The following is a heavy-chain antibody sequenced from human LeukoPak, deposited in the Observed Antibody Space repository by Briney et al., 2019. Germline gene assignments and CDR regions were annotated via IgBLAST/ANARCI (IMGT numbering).Heavy chain of an antibody. CDR3: ARDLSYRDYGDYGY. J-gene: IGHJ4*02. D-gene: IGHD4-17*01. V-gene: IGHV3-7*01. CDR1: GFSLSSYA. CDR2: IKQDGSEK. Sequence: LTGGSLRLSCTVSGFSLSSYALSWVRQAPGKGLEWVANIKQDGSEKYYVDSVKGRFTISRDNAKNSLYLQMNSLRAEDTAVYYCARDLSYRDYGDYGYWGQGTLVTVSS.